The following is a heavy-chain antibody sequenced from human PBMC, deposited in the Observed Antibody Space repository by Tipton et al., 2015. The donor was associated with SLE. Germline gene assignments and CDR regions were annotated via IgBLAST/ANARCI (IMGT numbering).Heavy chain of an antibody. CDR3: ARGDTLSTIHWFDS. Sequence: TLSLTCTVSDDSISESYYWSWIRQPAGKGLEWIGHIYVTGGTSYNPSLKSRVTISLDTSNYQFSLTLKSVTAADTAVYYCARGDTLSTIHWFDSWGQGTLVTVSS. V-gene: IGHV4-61*09. D-gene: IGHD5/OR15-5a*01. CDR1: DDSISESYY. J-gene: IGHJ5*01. CDR2: IYVTGGT.